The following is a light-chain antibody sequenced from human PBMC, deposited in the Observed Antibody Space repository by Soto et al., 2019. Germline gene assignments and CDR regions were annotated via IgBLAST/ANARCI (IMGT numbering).Light chain of an antibody. J-gene: IGLJ3*02. V-gene: IGLV1-44*01. Sequence: QSVLTQPRSASGTPGQRVTISCSGSGSNIGTSTVDWYQQLPGTAPKLLISSNNQRPSGVPDRFSGSKSGTSASLAISGLQSEDEADYYCAAWDASLNGWVFGGGTKLTVL. CDR1: GSNIGTST. CDR3: AAWDASLNGWV. CDR2: SNN.